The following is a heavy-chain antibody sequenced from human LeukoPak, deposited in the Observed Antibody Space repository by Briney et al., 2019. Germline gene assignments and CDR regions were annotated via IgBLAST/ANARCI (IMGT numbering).Heavy chain of an antibody. Sequence: PGGSLRLSCAVSGFTVSSNYMTWVRQAPGKGLEWVSVIYSGGSIYYADSVKGRFTISRDISKNPVDLQLNSLRAEDTAVYYCASGKETSMAQGYWGQGTLVTVSS. J-gene: IGHJ4*02. CDR3: ASGKETSMAQGY. V-gene: IGHV3-53*01. D-gene: IGHD5-18*01. CDR2: IYSGGSI. CDR1: GFTVSSNY.